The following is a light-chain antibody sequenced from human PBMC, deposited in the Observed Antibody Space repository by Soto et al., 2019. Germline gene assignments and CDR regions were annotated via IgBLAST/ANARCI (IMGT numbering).Light chain of an antibody. V-gene: IGKV3-20*01. J-gene: IGKJ3*01. CDR2: GAS. Sequence: EIVLTQSPGTLSLSPGERATLSCRASQSVSSSYLAWYQQKPGQAPRLLIYGASSRATGIPDRFSGSGSGTDFTLTISRLEPEDFAVYYCXQYGSSRVTVGPGTRWIS. CDR1: QSVSSSY. CDR3: XQYGSSRVT.